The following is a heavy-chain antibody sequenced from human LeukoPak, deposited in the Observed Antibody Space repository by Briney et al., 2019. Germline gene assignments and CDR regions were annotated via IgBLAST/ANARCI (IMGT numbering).Heavy chain of an antibody. CDR2: IYYSGST. V-gene: IGHV4-30-4*01. CDR3: ARLSSGLYDAFDI. Sequence: SETLSLTCTVSGGSISSGDYYWSWIRQPPGKGLEWIGYIYYSGSTYYNPSLKSRVTISVDTSKNQFSPKLSSVTAADTAVYYCARLSSGLYDAFDIWGQGTMVTVSS. J-gene: IGHJ3*02. D-gene: IGHD6-19*01. CDR1: GGSISSGDYY.